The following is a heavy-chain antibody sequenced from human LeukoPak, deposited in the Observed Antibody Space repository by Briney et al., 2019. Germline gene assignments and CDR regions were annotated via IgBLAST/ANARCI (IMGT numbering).Heavy chain of an antibody. Sequence: SETLSLTCTVSGDSVSSTGYYWGWIRQPPGKGLEWIGYIYYSGSTNYNPSLKSRVTISVDTSKNQFSLKLSSVTAADTAVYYCARELGCSGGSCYSDGAFDIWGQGTMVTVSS. CDR1: GDSVSSTGYY. CDR3: ARELGCSGGSCYSDGAFDI. J-gene: IGHJ3*02. V-gene: IGHV4-61*08. D-gene: IGHD2-15*01. CDR2: IYYSGST.